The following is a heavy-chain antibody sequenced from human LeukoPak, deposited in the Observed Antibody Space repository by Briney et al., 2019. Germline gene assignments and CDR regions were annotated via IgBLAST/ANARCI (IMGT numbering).Heavy chain of an antibody. D-gene: IGHD3-16*02. CDR1: GFTFSSYT. V-gene: IGHV3-21*01. J-gene: IGHJ4*02. Sequence: GGSLRLSCATSGFTFSSYTMNWVRQTPGKGLEWVSTISDGSRDTHYADSVKGRFTISRDNAKNSLYLQMNSLRAEDTAVYYCARDTFGGVIAEYYFDYWGQGTLVTVSS. CDR3: ARDTFGGVIAEYYFDY. CDR2: ISDGSRDT.